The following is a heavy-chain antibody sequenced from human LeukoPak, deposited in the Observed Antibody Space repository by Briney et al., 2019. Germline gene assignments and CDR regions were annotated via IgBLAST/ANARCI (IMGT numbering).Heavy chain of an antibody. D-gene: IGHD2-15*01. V-gene: IGHV3-30*18. Sequence: PGGSLRLSCAASGFTFSSHGMNWVRQAPGKGLEWVALISFDGNNKYYADSVKGRFTISRDNSKNTLYLQMNSLRAEDTAVYYCAKDWLRYCSGGSCGMNAFDIWGQGTMVTVSS. CDR1: GFTFSSHG. CDR3: AKDWLRYCSGGSCGMNAFDI. CDR2: ISFDGNNK. J-gene: IGHJ3*02.